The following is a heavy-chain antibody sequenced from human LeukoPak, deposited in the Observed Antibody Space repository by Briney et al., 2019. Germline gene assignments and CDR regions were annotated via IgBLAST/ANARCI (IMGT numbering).Heavy chain of an antibody. D-gene: IGHD3-3*01. J-gene: IGHJ2*01. V-gene: IGHV4-59*01. CDR1: GGSISSYY. Sequence: SETLSLTCTVSGGSISSYYWSWIRQPPGKGLEWIGYIYYSGSTNYNPSLESRVTISVDTSKNQFSLKLSSVTAADTAVYYCARAGVVSNPNSYWYFDLWGRGNLVTVSS. CDR2: IYYSGST. CDR3: ARAGVVSNPNSYWYFDL.